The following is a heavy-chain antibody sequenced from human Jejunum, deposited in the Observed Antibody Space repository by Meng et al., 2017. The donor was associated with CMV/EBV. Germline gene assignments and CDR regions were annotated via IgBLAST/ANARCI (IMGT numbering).Heavy chain of an antibody. CDR3: ARDDGLTAAGTALDN. V-gene: IGHV4-4*02. D-gene: IGHD6-13*01. CDR2: VYQSGRS. CDR1: GGPGRVSKW. Sequence: GGPGRVSKWGAWVRQSPGKGLEWIGEVYQSGRSNYNPSLESRVTISIDKSNNQFSLYLTSVTAADTAIYYCARDDGLTAAGTALDNWGWGTLVTVSS. J-gene: IGHJ4*02.